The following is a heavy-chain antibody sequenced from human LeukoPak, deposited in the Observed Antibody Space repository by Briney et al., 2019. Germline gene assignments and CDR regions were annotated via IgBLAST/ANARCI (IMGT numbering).Heavy chain of an antibody. V-gene: IGHV3-7*01. Sequence: GGSLRLSCAASGFTFSSYSMSWVRQAPGKGLEWVANIKQDGSEKYYVDSVKGRFTISRDNAKNSLYLQMNSLRAEDTAVYYCASLSSSWYFLYWGQGTLVTVSS. CDR2: IKQDGSEK. CDR3: ASLSSSWYFLY. J-gene: IGHJ4*02. CDR1: GFTFSSYS. D-gene: IGHD6-13*01.